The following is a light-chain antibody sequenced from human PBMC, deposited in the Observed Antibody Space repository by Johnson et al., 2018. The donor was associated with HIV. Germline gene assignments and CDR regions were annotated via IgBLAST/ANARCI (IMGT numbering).Light chain of an antibody. CDR3: GTWDSSLGTYV. V-gene: IGLV1-51*02. CDR2: ENN. Sequence: QSVLTQPPSVSAAPGQKVTISCSGSSSNIGNNYVSWYRQLPGTAPKLLIYENNKRPSGIPDRFSGSKSGTPATLDITGLQTGDEADYYCGTWDSSLGTYVFGTGTKVTVL. J-gene: IGLJ1*01. CDR1: SSNIGNNY.